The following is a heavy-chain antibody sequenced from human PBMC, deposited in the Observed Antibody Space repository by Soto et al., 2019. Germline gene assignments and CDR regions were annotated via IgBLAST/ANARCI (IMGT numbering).Heavy chain of an antibody. CDR2: IRGSGGGT. CDR3: ARDRTYYYDSSGYYYYNWFDP. Sequence: PGGSLRLSCAASGFPFSMFAMNWVRQAPGKGLEWVSGIRGSGGGTYYADSVKGRFTISRDNSKNTLYLQMNSLRAEDTAVYYCARDRTYYYDSSGYYYYNWFDPWGQGTLVTVSS. D-gene: IGHD3-22*01. V-gene: IGHV3-23*01. J-gene: IGHJ5*02. CDR1: GFPFSMFA.